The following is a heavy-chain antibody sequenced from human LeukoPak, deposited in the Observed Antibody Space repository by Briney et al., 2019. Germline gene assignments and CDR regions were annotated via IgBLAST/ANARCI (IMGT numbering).Heavy chain of an antibody. J-gene: IGHJ6*03. CDR3: ARTVAGRPLGYYMDV. CDR2: IYRSGTT. Sequence: SETLSLTCAVSGGSISSTNWWGWARQPPGKGLEWIGEIYRSGTTNYTPSLKSRVTISVDTSKNQFSLKLSSVTAADTAVYYCARTVAGRPLGYYMDVWGKGTTVTISS. D-gene: IGHD6-19*01. V-gene: IGHV4-4*02. CDR1: GGSISSTNW.